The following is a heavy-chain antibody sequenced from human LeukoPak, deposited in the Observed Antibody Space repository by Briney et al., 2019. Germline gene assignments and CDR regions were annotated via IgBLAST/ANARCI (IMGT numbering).Heavy chain of an antibody. CDR3: AKGYGGRAHFDY. D-gene: IGHD4-23*01. V-gene: IGHV3-9*01. J-gene: IGHJ4*02. Sequence: PGRSLRLSCAASGFTFDDYAMHWVRQAPGKGLEWVSGISWNSGSIGYADSVKGRFTTSRDNAKNSLYLQMNSLRAEDTALYYCAKGYGGRAHFDYWGQGTLVTVSS. CDR2: ISWNSGSI. CDR1: GFTFDDYA.